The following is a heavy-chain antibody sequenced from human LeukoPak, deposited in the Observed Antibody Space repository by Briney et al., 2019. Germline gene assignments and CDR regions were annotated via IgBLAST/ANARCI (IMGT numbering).Heavy chain of an antibody. CDR1: GFTVSINY. CDR3: ARVSSGSYGSFDI. CDR2: ISSGGTT. Sequence: PGGSLILSCAASGFTVSINYMSWVRQAPGKGLEWVSVISSGGTTYYADSVKGRFTISRDNSKNTLYLQMNNLRAEDTAVYYCARVSSGSYGSFDIWGQGTMVTVSS. V-gene: IGHV3-53*01. J-gene: IGHJ3*02. D-gene: IGHD1-26*01.